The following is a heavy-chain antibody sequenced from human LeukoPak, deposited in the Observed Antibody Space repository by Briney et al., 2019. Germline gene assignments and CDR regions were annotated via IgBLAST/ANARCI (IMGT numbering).Heavy chain of an antibody. CDR1: EFMFSDYW. J-gene: IGHJ6*02. D-gene: IGHD1-20*01. CDR3: ATYDNWVAGDV. V-gene: IGHV3-7*01. Sequence: GGSLRLSCAASEFMFSDYWMSGVRQAPGKGPEWVANINKDGSEEHYVDSVKGRFTVSRDTAKNSLFLQMNSLRVEDTAVYYCATYDNWVAGDVWGQGTTVTVSS. CDR2: INKDGSEE.